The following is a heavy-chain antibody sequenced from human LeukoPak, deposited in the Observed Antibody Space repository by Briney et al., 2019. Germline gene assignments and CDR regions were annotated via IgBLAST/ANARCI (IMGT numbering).Heavy chain of an antibody. J-gene: IGHJ6*04. Sequence: GGSLRPSCAASGFTFSTYGMHWVRQAPGKGLEWVAVISNDGSNKYYADSVKGRFTISRDKSKNTLYLQMNSLRAEDTAVYYCAKERRGYSGYERSYYYYYGMDVWGKGTTVTVSS. CDR3: AKERRGYSGYERSYYYYYGMDV. CDR2: ISNDGSNK. D-gene: IGHD5-12*01. CDR1: GFTFSTYG. V-gene: IGHV3-30*18.